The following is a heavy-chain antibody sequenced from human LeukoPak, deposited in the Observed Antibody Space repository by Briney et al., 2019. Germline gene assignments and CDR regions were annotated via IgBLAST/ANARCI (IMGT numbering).Heavy chain of an antibody. V-gene: IGHV1-24*01. Sequence: ASVKVSCKVSGYTLTELSMHWVRKAPGKGLEWMGGFYPEDGGTIYAQKFQGRVTMTEDASTDTAYMELNSLRSDDTAVYYCATDPGETVPAAKGPRGDYCYGMDVWGQGTTVTVSS. CDR2: FYPEDGGT. J-gene: IGHJ6*02. CDR1: GYTLTELS. CDR3: ATDPGETVPAAKGPRGDYCYGMDV. D-gene: IGHD2-2*01.